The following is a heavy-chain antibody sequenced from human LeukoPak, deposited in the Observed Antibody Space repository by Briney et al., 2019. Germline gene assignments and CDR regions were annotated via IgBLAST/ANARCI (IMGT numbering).Heavy chain of an antibody. CDR3: ARDAGIAAAGTGRGWFDP. D-gene: IGHD6-13*01. Sequence: SQTLSLTCAISGDSVSSNSAAWNWIRQSPSRGLEWLGRTYYRSKWYNDYAVSVKSRITINPVTSKNQFSLQLNSVTPEDTAVYYCARDAGIAAAGTGRGWFDPWGQGTLVTVSS. V-gene: IGHV6-1*01. J-gene: IGHJ5*02. CDR1: GDSVSSNSAA. CDR2: TYYRSKWYN.